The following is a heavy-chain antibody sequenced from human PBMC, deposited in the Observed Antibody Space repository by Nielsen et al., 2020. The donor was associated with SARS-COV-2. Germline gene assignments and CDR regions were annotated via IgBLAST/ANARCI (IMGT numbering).Heavy chain of an antibody. V-gene: IGHV3-23*01. Sequence: GESLKISCAASGFTFSRHAMNWVRQAPGKGLEWVSIIGAGGDNIYYADSVKGRFTISRDNSKNTLYLQINSLRAEDTAVFYCAKISGSQRHYFDFWGQGALVTVSS. CDR3: AKISGSQRHYFDF. J-gene: IGHJ4*02. D-gene: IGHD1-26*01. CDR2: IGAGGDNI. CDR1: GFTFSRHA.